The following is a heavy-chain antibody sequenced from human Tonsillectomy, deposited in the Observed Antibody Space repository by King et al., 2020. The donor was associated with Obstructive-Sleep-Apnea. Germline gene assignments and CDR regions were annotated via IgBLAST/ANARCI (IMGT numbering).Heavy chain of an antibody. D-gene: IGHD2/OR15-2a*01. CDR1: GGSITSGDHY. V-gene: IGHV4-30-4*01. CDR2: IYYSGSA. CDR3: ARVPILLVIASWYFDY. J-gene: IGHJ4*02. Sequence: QLQESGPGLVKPSQTLSLTCTVSGGSITSGDHYWNWIRQSPGKGLEWIGSIYYSGSAYYNPSLKSRLTISVDTSKNQFSLRLSSVTAADTAVYFCARVPILLVIASWYFDYWGQGTLVTVSS.